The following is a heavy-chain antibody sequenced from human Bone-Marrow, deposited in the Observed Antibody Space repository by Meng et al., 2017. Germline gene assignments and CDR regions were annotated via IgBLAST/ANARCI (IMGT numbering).Heavy chain of an antibody. CDR1: GYTFTGYY. CDR3: ASSGYYYSYLSC. D-gene: IGHD3-22*01. V-gene: IGHV1-2*06. Sequence: ASVKVSCKASGYTFTGYYMHWVRQAPGQGLEWMGRINPNCGGTNYAQKFQGRVTMTRDTSISTAYMELSRLRSDDTAVYYCASSGYYYSYLSCWGQGTLVTVSS. J-gene: IGHJ4*02. CDR2: INPNCGGT.